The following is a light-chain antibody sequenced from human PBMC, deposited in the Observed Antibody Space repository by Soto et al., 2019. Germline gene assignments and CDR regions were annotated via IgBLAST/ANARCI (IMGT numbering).Light chain of an antibody. CDR3: RQYTSYSWT. CDR2: DAS. J-gene: IGKJ1*01. Sequence: DIQMTQSPSTLSASVGDRVTITCRASQSINSWLAWYQQKPGKAPQILIYDASTLKSGVPSRFSASGSGTEFTLIISSLQPDDFATYYCRQYTSYSWTFGQGTKVDIK. CDR1: QSINSW. V-gene: IGKV1-5*01.